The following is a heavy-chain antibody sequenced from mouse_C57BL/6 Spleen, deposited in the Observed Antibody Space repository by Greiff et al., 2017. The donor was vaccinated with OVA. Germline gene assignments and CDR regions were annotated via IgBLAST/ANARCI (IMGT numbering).Heavy chain of an antibody. CDR2: ICSGSSTI. CDR1: GFTFSDYG. D-gene: IGHD2-1*01. J-gene: IGHJ4*01. V-gene: IGHV5-17*01. CDR3: ASIYYGNSDAMDY. Sequence: EVQGVESGGGLVKPGGSLKLSCAASGFTFSDYGMNWVRQAPEKGLEWVAYICSGSSTIYYADTVKGRFTITREKAKNTLFRQKTSLRSEDTAMYYCASIYYGNSDAMDYWGQGTTVTVSS.